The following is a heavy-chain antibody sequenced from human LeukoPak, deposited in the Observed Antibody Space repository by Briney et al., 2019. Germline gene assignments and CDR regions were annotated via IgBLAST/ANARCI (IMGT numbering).Heavy chain of an antibody. CDR1: GFTVSSNY. Sequence: GGSLRLSCAASGFTVSSNYMSWVRQAPGKGLEWVSVIYSGGSTYYADSVKGRFTISRGNSKNTLYLQMNSLRAEDTAVYYCARDPFYSSSQGGMDVWGQGTTVTVSS. J-gene: IGHJ6*02. D-gene: IGHD6-6*01. V-gene: IGHV3-53*01. CDR3: ARDPFYSSSQGGMDV. CDR2: IYSGGST.